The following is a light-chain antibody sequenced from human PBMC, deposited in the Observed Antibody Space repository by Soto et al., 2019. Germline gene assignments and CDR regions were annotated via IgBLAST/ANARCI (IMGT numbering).Light chain of an antibody. V-gene: IGLV3-21*02. Sequence: SYELTQPPSVSVAPGQTATISCGENNIDSRTVHWYQQKPGQAPLLVVYDNSFRPSGIPNRFSGSNSGNTATLTISRVEAADEADYYCQVWDNVDDHIYVFGTGTKLTVL. J-gene: IGLJ1*01. CDR1: NIDSRT. CDR2: DNS. CDR3: QVWDNVDDHIYV.